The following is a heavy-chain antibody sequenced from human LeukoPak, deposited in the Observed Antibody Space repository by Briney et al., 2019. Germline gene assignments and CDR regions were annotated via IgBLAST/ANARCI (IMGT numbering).Heavy chain of an antibody. D-gene: IGHD3-22*01. CDR2: IKSKGGGGTR. CDR1: GLKFTDAW. J-gene: IGHJ4*02. CDR3: TWDSNAYYLLES. V-gene: IGHV3-15*07. Sequence: GGSLRLSCAVSGLKFTDAWMNWVRQAPGKGLEWVGRIKSKGGGGTRDYAAPVKGRFTVSRDDSRNTSYLELNSLRTEDTAVYYCTWDSNAYYLLESWGQGTLVTVSS.